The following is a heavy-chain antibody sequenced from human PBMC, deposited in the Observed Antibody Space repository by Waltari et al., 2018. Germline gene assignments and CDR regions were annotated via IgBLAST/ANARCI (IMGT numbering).Heavy chain of an antibody. CDR1: GYAIRSGDH. D-gene: IGHD1-1*01. V-gene: IGHV4-38-2*01. Sequence: QVQLKESGAGLEKPSETLSICCAVSGYAIRSGDHCGWIRQPPGKGLEWIGSIYHSGSTYYNPSLKSRVTISVDTSKNQFSLKLSSVTAADTAVYYCARAVRDNWNPGWFDPWGQGTLVTVSS. J-gene: IGHJ5*02. CDR3: ARAVRDNWNPGWFDP. CDR2: IYHSGST.